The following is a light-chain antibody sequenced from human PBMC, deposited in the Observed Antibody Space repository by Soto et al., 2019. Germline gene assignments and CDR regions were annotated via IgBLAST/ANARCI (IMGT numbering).Light chain of an antibody. CDR3: QQNNEWPLT. Sequence: ETVMTQSPDTLSASPGERATLSCRASQSVGSNLAWYQQKPGQAPRLLIYGASTRATGFPARFSGSGSGTEFTLTISSLQSEDFAVYYCQQNNEWPLTFGQGTKVEIK. CDR2: GAS. V-gene: IGKV3-15*01. J-gene: IGKJ1*01. CDR1: QSVGSN.